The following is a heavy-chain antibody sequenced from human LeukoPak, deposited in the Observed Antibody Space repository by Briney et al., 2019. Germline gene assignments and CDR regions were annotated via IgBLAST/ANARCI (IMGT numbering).Heavy chain of an antibody. CDR3: ARGRIQLWPPLDS. D-gene: IGHD5-18*01. CDR2: IRPYSGGT. Sequence: ASVKVSCKASGYTFTGYHMYWVRQAPGQGLEWMGWIRPYSGGTNYAQRFQGRVTMTRDTSISTAFMELSRLRSDDTAVYYCARGRIQLWPPLDSWGQGTLVTVSS. V-gene: IGHV1-2*02. CDR1: GYTFTGYH. J-gene: IGHJ4*02.